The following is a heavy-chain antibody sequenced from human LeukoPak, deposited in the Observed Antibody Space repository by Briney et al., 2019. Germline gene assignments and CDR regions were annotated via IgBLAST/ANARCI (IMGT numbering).Heavy chain of an antibody. CDR2: IIPIFGIA. D-gene: IGHD3-16*01. CDR3: ARAEERGINWFDP. V-gene: IGHV1-69*04. J-gene: IGHJ5*02. CDR1: GGTFSSYA. Sequence: ASVKVSCKASGGTFSSYAISWVRQAPGQGLEWMGRIIPIFGIANYAQKFQGRVTITADKSTSTAYMELSSLRSEDTAVYYCARAEERGINWFDPWGQGTLVTVSS.